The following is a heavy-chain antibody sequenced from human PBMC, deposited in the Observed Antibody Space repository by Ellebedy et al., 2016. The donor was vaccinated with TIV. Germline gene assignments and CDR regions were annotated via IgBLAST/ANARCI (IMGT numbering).Heavy chain of an antibody. V-gene: IGHV1-2*04. CDR1: GYTFIGYY. D-gene: IGHD2-2*02. Sequence: AASVKVSCKASGYTFIGYYMHWVRQAPGQGLEWMGWINPNSGGSNYAQKFQGWVTMTRDTSTSTAYMELRSLTFDDTAVYYCARGSDSAIPQFDYWGQGTLVTVSS. CDR2: INPNSGGS. CDR3: ARGSDSAIPQFDY. J-gene: IGHJ4*02.